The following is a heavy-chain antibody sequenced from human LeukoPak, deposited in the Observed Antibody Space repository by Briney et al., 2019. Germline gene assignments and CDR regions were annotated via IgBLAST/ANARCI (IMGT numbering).Heavy chain of an antibody. V-gene: IGHV4-59*08. CDR2: IYYSGST. J-gene: IGHJ3*02. CDR1: GGSISSYY. CDR3: AKSVVVATTRLGPFDT. D-gene: IGHD3-22*01. Sequence: SETLSLTCSVSGGSISSYYWSWIRQPPGEGLEWIGYIYYSGSTNYNPSLKSRVTISVDTSKNQFSLKLSSVTAADMAVYYCAKSVVVATTRLGPFDTWGQGTMVTVSS.